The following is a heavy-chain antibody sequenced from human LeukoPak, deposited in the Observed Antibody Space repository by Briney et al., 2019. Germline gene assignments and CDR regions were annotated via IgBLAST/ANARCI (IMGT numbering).Heavy chain of an antibody. V-gene: IGHV1-69*13. J-gene: IGHJ6*03. Sequence: ASVKVSCKASGGTFSSYAISWVRQAPGRGLEWMGGIIPMFGTANYAQKFQGRVTITADESTSTAYMKLSSLRSEDTAVYYCTRDERLGQLERRKEGYYYMDVWGKGTTVTVSS. CDR2: IIPMFGTA. D-gene: IGHD1-1*01. CDR1: GGTFSSYA. CDR3: TRDERLGQLERRKEGYYYMDV.